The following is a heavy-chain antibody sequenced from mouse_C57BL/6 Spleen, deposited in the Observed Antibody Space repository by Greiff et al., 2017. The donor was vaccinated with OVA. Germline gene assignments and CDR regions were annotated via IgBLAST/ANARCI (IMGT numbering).Heavy chain of an antibody. CDR3: ARYGYSYYFDY. J-gene: IGHJ2*01. V-gene: IGHV1-69*01. CDR2: IDPSDSYT. Sequence: QVQLQQSGAELVMPGASVKLSCKASGYTFTSYWMHWVKQRPGQGLEWIGEIDPSDSYTNYNQKFKGKSTLTVDKSSSTAYMQLSSLTSEDSAVYYCARYGYSYYFDYWGQGTTLTVSS. D-gene: IGHD2-2*01. CDR1: GYTFTSYW.